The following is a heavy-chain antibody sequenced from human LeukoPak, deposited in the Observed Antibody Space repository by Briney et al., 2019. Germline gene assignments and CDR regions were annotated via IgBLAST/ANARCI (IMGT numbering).Heavy chain of an antibody. CDR3: TRDSPPRGY. J-gene: IGHJ4*02. V-gene: IGHV3-48*01. CDR1: GFTFSTYS. D-gene: IGHD3-10*01. CDR2: IDTGTSTT. Sequence: PGGSLRLSCAASGFTFSTYSMNWVRQAPGKGLEWVSYIDTGTSTTYYADSVKGRFTISKDNAKNSLYLQMNSLRTEDTAVYYCTRDSPPRGYWGQGTLVTVSS.